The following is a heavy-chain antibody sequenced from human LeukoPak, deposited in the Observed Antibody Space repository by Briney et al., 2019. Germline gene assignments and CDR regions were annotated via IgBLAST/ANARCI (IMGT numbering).Heavy chain of an antibody. J-gene: IGHJ5*02. CDR3: ARDVEVVTATRGWFDP. V-gene: IGHV1-69*05. CDR1: GGTFSSYA. D-gene: IGHD2-21*02. CDR2: IFPIFGTA. Sequence: SVKVSCKASGGTFSSYAISWVRQAPGQGLEWMGGIFPIFGTANYAQKFQGRVTITTDESTSTAYMELSSLRSENTAVYYCARDVEVVTATRGWFDPWGQGTLVTVSS.